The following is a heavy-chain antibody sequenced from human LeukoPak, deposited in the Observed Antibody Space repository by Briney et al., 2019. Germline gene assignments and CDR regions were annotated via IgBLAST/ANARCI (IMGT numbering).Heavy chain of an antibody. CDR2: ISAYNGNT. CDR1: GYTFTAYY. Sequence: ASVKVSCKASGYTFTAYYLYWVRQAPGQGLEWMGWISAYNGNTNYAQALQGRVTMTTDTSTTTAYMELRSLTSDDTAVYYCARDFSGNYEHDYWGQGTLVTVSS. J-gene: IGHJ4*02. CDR3: ARDFSGNYEHDY. V-gene: IGHV1-18*04. D-gene: IGHD3-10*01.